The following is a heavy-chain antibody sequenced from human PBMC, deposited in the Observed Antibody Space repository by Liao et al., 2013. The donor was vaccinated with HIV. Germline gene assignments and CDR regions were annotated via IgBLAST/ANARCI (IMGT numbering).Heavy chain of an antibody. CDR2: IYTSGST. J-gene: IGHJ3*02. V-gene: IGHV4-4*07. CDR3: ARFVVVAATTAFDI. D-gene: IGHD2-15*01. Sequence: QVQLQESGPGLVKPSETLSLTCTVSGGSISSYYWSWIRQPAGKGLEWIGRIYTSGSTNYNPSLKSRVTMSVDTSKNQFSLTAADTAVYYCARFVVVAATTAFDIWGQGTMVTVSS. CDR1: GGSISSYY.